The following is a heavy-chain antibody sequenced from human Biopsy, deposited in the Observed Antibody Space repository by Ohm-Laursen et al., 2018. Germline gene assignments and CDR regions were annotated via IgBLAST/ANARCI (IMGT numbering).Heavy chain of an antibody. Sequence: TQTLTLTFTLSGFSVNTRGMSVTWIRQPPGKALERLARIDWGDAKFYSASLKSRLTISKGTSGNHVVLTLSDVDPVDTGTYYCARIPIPIFSAALVYRHRRHLQGLDVWGQGTTVIVSS. CDR3: ARIPIPIFSAALVYRHRRHLQGLDV. J-gene: IGHJ6*02. D-gene: IGHD2-21*01. CDR1: GFSVNTRGMS. CDR2: IDWGDAK. V-gene: IGHV2-70*16.